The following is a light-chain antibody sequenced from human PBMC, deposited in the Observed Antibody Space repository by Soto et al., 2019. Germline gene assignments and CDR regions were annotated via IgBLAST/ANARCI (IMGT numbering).Light chain of an antibody. V-gene: IGKV1-39*01. CDR3: QQSYSTPFIT. J-gene: IGKJ5*01. Sequence: EIQMTQSPSSLSASVGDRVPITCRASQSISSYLNWYQQKPGKAPKLLIYAASSLQSGVPSRFSGSGSGTDFTLTISSLQPEDFATYYCQQSYSTPFITFGQGTRLEIK. CDR1: QSISSY. CDR2: AAS.